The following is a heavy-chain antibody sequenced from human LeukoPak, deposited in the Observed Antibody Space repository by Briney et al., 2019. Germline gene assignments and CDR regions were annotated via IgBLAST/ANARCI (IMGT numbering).Heavy chain of an antibody. D-gene: IGHD2-21*02. Sequence: SVKVSCKASGGTFSSYAISWVRQAPGQGLEWMGRIIPIFGIANYAQKFQGRVTITADKSTSTAYMELSSLRSEDTAVYYCAGSYCCGDCHRGYYYYGMDVWGQGTTVTVSS. CDR1: GGTFSSYA. CDR3: AGSYCCGDCHRGYYYYGMDV. CDR2: IIPIFGIA. V-gene: IGHV1-69*04. J-gene: IGHJ6*02.